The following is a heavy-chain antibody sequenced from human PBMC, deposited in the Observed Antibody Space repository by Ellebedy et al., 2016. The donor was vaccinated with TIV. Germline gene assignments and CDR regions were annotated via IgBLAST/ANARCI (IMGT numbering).Heavy chain of an antibody. D-gene: IGHD3-9*01. CDR3: ARGYIDWLLRN. CDR1: GFTFSSYG. V-gene: IGHV3-33*01. CDR2: IWYDGSNK. J-gene: IGHJ4*02. Sequence: GESLKISCAASGFTFSSYGMHWVRQAPGKGLEWVAVIWYDGSNKYYADSVKGRFTISRDNSKNTLYLQMNSLRAEDTAVYYCARGYIDWLLRNWGQGTLVTVSS.